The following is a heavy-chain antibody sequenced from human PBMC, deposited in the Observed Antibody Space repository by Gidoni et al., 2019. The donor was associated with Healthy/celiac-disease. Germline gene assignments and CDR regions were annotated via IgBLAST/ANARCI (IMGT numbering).Heavy chain of an antibody. Sequence: EVQLLESGGVWVQHGGSLRLSCAASGFTFSSYAMRWVRTAPGTVLEWVSAISGSGGSTYYADSVKGRFTISRDNSKNPLYLQMNSLRAEDPAVYYCAKGPRGRWVQGTLVTVSS. J-gene: IGHJ4*02. CDR3: AKGPRGR. CDR1: GFTFSSYA. D-gene: IGHD3-10*01. CDR2: ISGSGGST. V-gene: IGHV3-23*01.